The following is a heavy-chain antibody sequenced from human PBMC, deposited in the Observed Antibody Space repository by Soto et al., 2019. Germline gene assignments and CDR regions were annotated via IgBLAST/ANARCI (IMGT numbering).Heavy chain of an antibody. Sequence: SETLSLTCTVSGGSVRRGNYYWSWIRQFPGKGLEWIGYISNSGRTHYNPSLMSRITILVDTSKNQFFLELRSVTAADTALYYCARADYDTGSYYPDYWGQGTLVTVSS. J-gene: IGHJ4*02. CDR1: GGSVRRGNYY. CDR3: ARADYDTGSYYPDY. CDR2: ISNSGRT. V-gene: IGHV4-31*03. D-gene: IGHD3-10*01.